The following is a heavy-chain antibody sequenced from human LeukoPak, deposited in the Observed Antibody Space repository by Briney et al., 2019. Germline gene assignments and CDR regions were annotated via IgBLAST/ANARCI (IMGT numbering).Heavy chain of an antibody. V-gene: IGHV4-59*12. J-gene: IGHJ5*01. CDR2: IYDRGPA. CDR1: GGSISSYY. Sequence: SETLSLTCTGSGGSISSYYWSRIRQPPGKGLEWIGCIYDRGPAYYNPSLKSRFTISVDRPKNQFFLNVTSLTAADTAVYYCARSRQASGLFNSWGQGTLVVVSS. CDR3: ARSRQASGLFNS. D-gene: IGHD3-10*01.